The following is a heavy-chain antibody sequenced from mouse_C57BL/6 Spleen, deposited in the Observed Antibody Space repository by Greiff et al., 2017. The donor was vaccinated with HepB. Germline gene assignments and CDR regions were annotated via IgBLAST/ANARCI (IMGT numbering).Heavy chain of an antibody. CDR2: IYPSDSET. J-gene: IGHJ4*01. V-gene: IGHV1-61*01. CDR1: GYTFTSYW. Sequence: VQLQQPGAELVRPGSSVKLSCKASGYTFTSYWMDWVKQRPGQGLEWIGNIYPSDSETHYNQKFKDKATLTVDKSSSTAYMQLSSLTSEDSAVYYCARIQGDYAMDYWGQGTSVTVSS. CDR3: ARIQGDYAMDY.